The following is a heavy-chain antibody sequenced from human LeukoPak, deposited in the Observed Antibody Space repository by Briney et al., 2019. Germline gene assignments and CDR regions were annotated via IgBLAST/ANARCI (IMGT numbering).Heavy chain of an antibody. D-gene: IGHD5-24*01. CDR3: AREGRLWWLQTDFAFDI. CDR1: GFTFSSYA. V-gene: IGHV3-30-3*01. Sequence: GGSLRLSCAASGFTFSSYAMHWVRQAPGKGLEWVAVISYDGSNKYYADSVKGRFTISRDNSKNTLYLQMNSLRAEDTAVYYCAREGRLWWLQTDFAFDIWGQGTMVTVSS. J-gene: IGHJ3*02. CDR2: ISYDGSNK.